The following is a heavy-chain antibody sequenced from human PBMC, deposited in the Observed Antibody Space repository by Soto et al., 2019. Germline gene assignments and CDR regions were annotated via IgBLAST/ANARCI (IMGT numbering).Heavy chain of an antibody. CDR3: ARVGYYYGSGNSYKVFGYFDY. V-gene: IGHV3-7*01. CDR1: GFTFSDYW. Sequence: GGSLRLSCAASGFTFSDYWMSWVRQAPGKGLEWVGNIKKDGSEKNYVDSVKGRFTISRDNAKNSLYLQMNSLRGEDTAVYYCARVGYYYGSGNSYKVFGYFDYWGQGTPVTVSS. D-gene: IGHD3-10*01. CDR2: IKKDGSEK. J-gene: IGHJ4*02.